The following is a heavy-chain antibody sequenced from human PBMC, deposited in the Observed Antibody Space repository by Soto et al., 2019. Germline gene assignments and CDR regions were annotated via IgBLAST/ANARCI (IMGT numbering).Heavy chain of an antibody. CDR2: VYHSGKT. J-gene: IGHJ2*01. D-gene: IGHD1-26*01. Sequence: QVQLQETGPVLVKPSETLSLTCTVSGGYISSHYWRWIRQPPGKGLEWIGYVYHSGKTDSNPSLKSRVTISMDTSKNQISLSLTSVTAADTAVYYCARPRGTTPAVWYFDLWGRGTLVTVSS. CDR3: ARPRGTTPAVWYFDL. V-gene: IGHV4-59*08. CDR1: GGYISSHY.